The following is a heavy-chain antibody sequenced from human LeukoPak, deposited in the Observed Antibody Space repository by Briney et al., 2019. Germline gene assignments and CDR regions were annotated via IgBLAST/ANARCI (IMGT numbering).Heavy chain of an antibody. CDR3: ARGDPTVTTTGSGGLDI. V-gene: IGHV3-74*01. J-gene: IGHJ3*02. D-gene: IGHD4-17*01. Sequence: GGSLRLSCAASGFTFSSYWMHWVRQAPGKGLVWVSRIDRDGINTNYADSVKGRFTISRDNAKNTLYLQMNSLRDEDTAVYYCARGDPTVTTTGSGGLDIWGQGTMVTVSS. CDR2: IDRDGINT. CDR1: GFTFSSYW.